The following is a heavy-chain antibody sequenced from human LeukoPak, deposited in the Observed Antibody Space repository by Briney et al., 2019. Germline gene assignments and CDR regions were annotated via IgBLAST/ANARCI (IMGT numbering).Heavy chain of an antibody. Sequence: SETPSLTCTVSGGSISSGGYYWSWIRQHPGKGLEWIGYIYYSGSTYYNPSLKSRVTISLDTSKNQFSLKLSPVTAADTAVYYCASGRMDWFDPWGQGTLVTVSS. D-gene: IGHD1-14*01. V-gene: IGHV4-31*03. CDR2: IYYSGST. CDR1: GGSISSGGYY. CDR3: ASGRMDWFDP. J-gene: IGHJ5*02.